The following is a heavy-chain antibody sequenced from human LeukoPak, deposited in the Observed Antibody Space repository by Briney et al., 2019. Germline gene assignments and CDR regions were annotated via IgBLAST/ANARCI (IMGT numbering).Heavy chain of an antibody. J-gene: IGHJ5*02. V-gene: IGHV4-59*01. CDR3: ARDRRYIWFDP. CDR2: FYYSGST. CDR1: GGSISSYY. Sequence: KPSETLSLTCTVSGGSISSYYWSWIRQPPGKGLEWIGYFYYSGSTNYNPSLKSRVTISVDTSKNQFSLKLSSVTAADTAVYYCARDRRYIWFDPWGQGTLVTVSS.